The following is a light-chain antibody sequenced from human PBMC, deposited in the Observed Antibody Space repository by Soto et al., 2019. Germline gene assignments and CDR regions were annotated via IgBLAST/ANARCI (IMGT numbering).Light chain of an antibody. V-gene: IGLV2-8*01. CDR3: SSYAGSNKLL. J-gene: IGLJ2*01. CDR2: EVS. CDR1: SSDVGGYNY. Sequence: QSVLTQPPSASGSPGQSVTISCTGTSSDVGGYNYVSWYQQHPGKAPKLMIYEVSKRPSGVPDRFSGSKSGNTASLTVSGLQAEDEADYYCSSYAGSNKLLFGGDTKLTVL.